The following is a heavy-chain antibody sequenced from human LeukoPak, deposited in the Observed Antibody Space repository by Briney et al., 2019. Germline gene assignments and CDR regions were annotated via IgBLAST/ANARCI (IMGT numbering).Heavy chain of an antibody. Sequence: ASVKVSCKASGYTFTSYGISWVRQAPGQGLEWMGWISAYNGNTNYAQKLQGRVTMTTDTSTSTAYTELRSLRSDDTAVYYCARDSGSYYYFDYWGQGTLVTVSS. J-gene: IGHJ4*02. CDR1: GYTFTSYG. CDR2: ISAYNGNT. V-gene: IGHV1-18*01. D-gene: IGHD1-26*01. CDR3: ARDSGSYYYFDY.